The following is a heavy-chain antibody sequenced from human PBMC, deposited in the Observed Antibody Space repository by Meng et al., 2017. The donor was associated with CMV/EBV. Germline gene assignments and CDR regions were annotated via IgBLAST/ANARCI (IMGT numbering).Heavy chain of an antibody. CDR3: ARGVGQRLGRGFDI. J-gene: IGHJ3*02. CDR1: GYSFTNYG. CDR2: ISGYNGNT. V-gene: IGHV1-18*01. Sequence: ASVKVSCKASGYSFTNYGISWVRQAPGQGLEYMGWISGYNGNTYYAQRFQGRITTTIDTSSDTAYMELRSLGSDDTAVYYCARGVGQRLGRGFDIWGQGTMVTVSS. D-gene: IGHD6-25*01.